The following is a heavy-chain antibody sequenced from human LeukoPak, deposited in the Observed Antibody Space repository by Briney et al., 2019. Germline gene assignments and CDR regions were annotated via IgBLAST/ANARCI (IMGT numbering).Heavy chain of an antibody. CDR3: ARAHSSSWYAVPFDY. Sequence: SETLSLTCAVYGGSFSGYYWSWIRQPPGKGLEWIGEINHSGSTNYNPSLKSRVTISVDTSKNQFSLKLSSVTAADTAVYYCARAHSSSWYAVPFDYWGQGTLVTVSS. CDR2: INHSGST. J-gene: IGHJ4*02. D-gene: IGHD6-13*01. V-gene: IGHV4-34*01. CDR1: GGSFSGYY.